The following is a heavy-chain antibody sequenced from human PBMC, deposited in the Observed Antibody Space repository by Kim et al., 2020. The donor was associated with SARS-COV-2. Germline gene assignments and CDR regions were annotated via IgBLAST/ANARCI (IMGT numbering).Heavy chain of an antibody. CDR2: ISYDGSNK. V-gene: IGHV3-30*18. J-gene: IGHJ6*01. D-gene: IGHD3-10*01. CDR3: AKETYYYGSGSYPPYYY. Sequence: GGSLRLSCAASGFTFSSYGMHWVRQAPGKGLEWVAVISYDGSNKYYADSVKGRFTISRDNSKNTLYLQMNSLRAEDTAVYYCAKETYYYGSGSYPPYYY. CDR1: GFTFSSYG.